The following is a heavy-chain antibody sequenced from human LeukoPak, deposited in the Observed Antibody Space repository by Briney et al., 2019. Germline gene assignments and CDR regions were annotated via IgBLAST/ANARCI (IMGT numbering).Heavy chain of an antibody. CDR2: IKQDGSGK. J-gene: IGHJ4*02. CDR3: ASAGGDSRSPLPFYY. CDR1: GFTFGSYW. Sequence: GGSLRLSCAASGFTFGSYWMSWFRQAPGKGLEWVANIKQDGSGKYYVDSVKGRFTISRDNAENSLSLQMNSLRAEDTAVYYCASAGGDSRSPLPFYYWGQGTLVTISS. D-gene: IGHD6-6*01. V-gene: IGHV3-7*03.